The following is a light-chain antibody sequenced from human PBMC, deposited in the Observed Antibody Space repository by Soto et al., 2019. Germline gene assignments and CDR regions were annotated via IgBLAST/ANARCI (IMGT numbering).Light chain of an antibody. V-gene: IGKV3-20*01. CDR1: QSVSSSY. J-gene: IGKJ4*01. Sequence: EIVLTQSPGTLSLSPGERATLSCRASQSVSSSYLAWYQQKPGQAPRLLIYGASSRATGIPDRFIGSGSGTDFTLTISRLEPEDFAVYYCQQYGSSLLTVGGGIMVEMK. CDR3: QQYGSSLLT. CDR2: GAS.